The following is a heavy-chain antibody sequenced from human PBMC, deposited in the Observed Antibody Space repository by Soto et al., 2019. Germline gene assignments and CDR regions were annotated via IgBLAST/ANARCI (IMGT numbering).Heavy chain of an antibody. D-gene: IGHD2-15*01. V-gene: IGHV1-3*01. Sequence: ASVKVSCKASGYTFTSYAMHWVRQAPGQRLEWMGWINAGNGNTKYSQKFQGRFTISRDNAKDTLYLQMNILRLEDSFLYYCVRGVCSGSSCSPFDDWGQGTMVSVSS. J-gene: IGHJ4*02. CDR3: VRGVCSGSSCSPFDD. CDR2: INAGNGNT. CDR1: GYTFTSYA.